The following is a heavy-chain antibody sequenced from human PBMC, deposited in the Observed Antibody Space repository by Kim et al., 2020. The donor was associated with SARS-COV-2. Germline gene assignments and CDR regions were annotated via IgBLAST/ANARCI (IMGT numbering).Heavy chain of an antibody. J-gene: IGHJ4*02. CDR3: ARSARGYYGSGSYLTH. D-gene: IGHD3-10*01. Sequence: SLKSRVTISVDTSKNQFSLKLSSVTAADTAVYYCARSARGYYGSGSYLTHWGQGTLVTVSS. V-gene: IGHV4-59*01.